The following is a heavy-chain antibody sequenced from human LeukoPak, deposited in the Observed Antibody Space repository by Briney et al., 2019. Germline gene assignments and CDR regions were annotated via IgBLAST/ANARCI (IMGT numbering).Heavy chain of an antibody. J-gene: IGHJ4*02. Sequence: KCGESLKISCKGSGCSFTSYWIGWVRQMPGKGLEWMGIIYPGDSDTRYSPSFQGQVTISADKSISTAYLQWSSLKASDTAMYYCARQNYYYDSSGYFSSNAPFDYWGQGTLVTVSS. V-gene: IGHV5-51*01. D-gene: IGHD3-22*01. CDR1: GCSFTSYW. CDR2: IYPGDSDT. CDR3: ARQNYYYDSSGYFSSNAPFDY.